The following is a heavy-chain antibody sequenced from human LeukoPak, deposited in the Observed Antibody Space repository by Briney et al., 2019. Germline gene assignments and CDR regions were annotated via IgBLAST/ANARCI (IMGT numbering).Heavy chain of an antibody. J-gene: IGHJ4*02. CDR2: INHSGST. CDR1: GGSFSGYY. CDR3: ARGLDRLGYYFDY. Sequence: PSETLSLTCAVYGGSFSGYYWSWIRQPPGKGLEWIGEINHSGSTNYNPSLKSRVTISVDTSKNQFSLKLSSVTAADTAVYYCARGLDRLGYYFDYWGQGNLVTVSS. D-gene: IGHD1-1*01. V-gene: IGHV4-34*01.